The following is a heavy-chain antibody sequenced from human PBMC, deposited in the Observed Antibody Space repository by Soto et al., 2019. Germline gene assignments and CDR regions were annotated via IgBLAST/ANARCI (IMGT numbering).Heavy chain of an antibody. CDR3: ARLGSIAATGTPDY. D-gene: IGHD6-13*01. Sequence: QVLLVESGGGLVKPRGSLRLSCAASGFTFSDYYMTWIRQAPGKGLEWVSDISSSGGAMYYADSVKGRFTISRDNDKNSLYVHLNGLRAEDTAVYYCARLGSIAATGTPDYWGQGTLVTVSS. J-gene: IGHJ4*02. V-gene: IGHV3-11*01. CDR1: GFTFSDYY. CDR2: ISSSGGAM.